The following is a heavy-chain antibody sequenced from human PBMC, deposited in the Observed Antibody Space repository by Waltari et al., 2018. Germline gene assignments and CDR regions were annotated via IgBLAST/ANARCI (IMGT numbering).Heavy chain of an antibody. CDR2: IYHSRCA. CDR1: GYSISSGYY. J-gene: IGHJ4*02. CDR3: ARQAAPPHPFDY. Sequence: QVQLQESGPGLVKPSETLSLTCAVSGYSISSGYYWGWIRQPPGKGLEWIGSIYHSRCAYYNPCLKSRVTIAVDTSKNKFSLKLSSVTAADTAVYYWARQAAPPHPFDYWGQGTLVTVSS. D-gene: IGHD6-6*01. V-gene: IGHV4-38-2*01.